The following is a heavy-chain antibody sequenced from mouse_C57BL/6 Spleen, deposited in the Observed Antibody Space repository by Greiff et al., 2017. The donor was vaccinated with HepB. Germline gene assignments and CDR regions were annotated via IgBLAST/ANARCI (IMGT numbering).Heavy chain of an antibody. CDR3: ARGFEGFDY. V-gene: IGHV1-61*01. CDR2: IYPSDSET. CDR1: GYTFTSYW. Sequence: VQLQQSGAELVRPGSSVKLSCKASGYTFTSYWMDWVKQRPGQGLEWIGNIYPSDSETHYNQKFKDKATLTVDKSSSTAYMQLSSLTSEDSAVYYGARGFEGFDYWGQGTTLTVSS. J-gene: IGHJ2*01.